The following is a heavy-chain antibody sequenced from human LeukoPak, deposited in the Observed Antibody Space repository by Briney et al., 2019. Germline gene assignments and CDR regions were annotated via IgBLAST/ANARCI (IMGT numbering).Heavy chain of an antibody. Sequence: SVKVSRKASGDTFIPYTFSWVRQAPGQGLEWIGRIIPSLDVANYAQKFQGRVTLSVDRDTATTYMEVTSLRSEDTAIYYCARDHCSPGTCLGGHWGQGTLVTVSS. J-gene: IGHJ4*02. CDR1: GDTFIPYT. D-gene: IGHD2-15*01. CDR2: IIPSLDVA. V-gene: IGHV1-69*04. CDR3: ARDHCSPGTCLGGH.